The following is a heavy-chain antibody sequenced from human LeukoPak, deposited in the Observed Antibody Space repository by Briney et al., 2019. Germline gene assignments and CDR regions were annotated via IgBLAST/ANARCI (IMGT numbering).Heavy chain of an antibody. CDR2: FDPEDGET. CDR3: ATLNSGYDRSFDY. Sequence: ASVRVSCKVSGYTLTELSMHWVRQAPGKGLEWMGGFDPEDGETIYAQKFQGRVTMTEDTSTDTAYMELSSLRSEDTAVYYCATLNSGYDRSFDYWGQGTLVTVSS. J-gene: IGHJ4*02. D-gene: IGHD5-12*01. V-gene: IGHV1-24*01. CDR1: GYTLTELS.